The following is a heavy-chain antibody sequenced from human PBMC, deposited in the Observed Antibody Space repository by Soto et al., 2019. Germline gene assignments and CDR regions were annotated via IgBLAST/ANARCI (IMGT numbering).Heavy chain of an antibody. CDR2: IAHDAKNQ. J-gene: IGHJ4*02. D-gene: IGHD3-16*02. Sequence: QELLVESGGGVVQPGRSLRLSCAASGFNFGVYGMYWVRQAPGKGLEWVSTIAHDAKNQWYSDSVKGRFIVSRDNPKNTLDLQMDSLRDEDTGVYYCVRDLSIAGDFWGQGARVIVSS. CDR3: VRDLSIAGDF. V-gene: IGHV3-33*05. CDR1: GFNFGVYG.